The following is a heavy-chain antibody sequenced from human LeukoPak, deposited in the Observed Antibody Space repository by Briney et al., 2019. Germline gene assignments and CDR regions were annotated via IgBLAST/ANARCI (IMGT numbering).Heavy chain of an antibody. Sequence: PGGSLRLSCAASGFTFSRYEMNWVRQAPGKGLEWVSYISSSGSTIYYADSVKGRFTISRDNAKNSLYLQMNSLRVEDTAVYYCAILRGGTVASFEYWGQGTLDTVSS. CDR3: AILRGGTVASFEY. V-gene: IGHV3-48*03. D-gene: IGHD3-16*01. CDR1: GFTFSRYE. J-gene: IGHJ4*02. CDR2: ISSSGSTI.